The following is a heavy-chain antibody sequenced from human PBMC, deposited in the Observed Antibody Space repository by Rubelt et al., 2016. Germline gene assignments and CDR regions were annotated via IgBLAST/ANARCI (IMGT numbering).Heavy chain of an antibody. CDR2: TYHSGTT. D-gene: IGHD1-7*01. V-gene: IGHV4-39*01. Sequence: QLRLQESGPGVVKPSETLSLRCPVHNDRILTNSYYWAWIRQPPGKGLEWIGSTYHSGTTFYNPALKGRVTISVDTSKNQFSLKLNSVTAADTAVYYCARLLRESGTTVGFDSWGQGTLVTVSS. CDR3: ARLLRESGTTVGFDS. CDR1: NDRILTNSYY. J-gene: IGHJ4*02.